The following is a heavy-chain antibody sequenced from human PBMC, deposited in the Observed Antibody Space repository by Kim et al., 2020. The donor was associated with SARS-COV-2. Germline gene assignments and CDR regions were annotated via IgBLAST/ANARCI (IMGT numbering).Heavy chain of an antibody. V-gene: IGHV1-2*06. CDR3: ARGGTAMAYRPVGLDY. J-gene: IGHJ4*02. CDR1: GYTFTGYY. CDR2: INPNSGGT. Sequence: ASVKVSCKASGYTFTGYYMHWVRQAPGQGLEWMGRINPNSGGTNYAQKFQGRVTMTRDTSISTAYMELSRLRSDDTAVYYCARGGTAMAYRPVGLDYWGQGTLVTVSS. D-gene: IGHD5-18*01.